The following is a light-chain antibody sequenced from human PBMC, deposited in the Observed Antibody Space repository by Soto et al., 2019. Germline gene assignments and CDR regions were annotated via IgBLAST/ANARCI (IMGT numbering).Light chain of an antibody. J-gene: IGKJ1*01. V-gene: IGKV1-5*01. CDR1: QSLSTW. Sequence: DIPMTQSPPTLSASVGDRVIITCRASQSLSTWLAWYQQKPGKAPKLLIFGASALESGVPSRFNGSGSATEFTLTINNLQPEDSATYYCQQYADYCTFGQGTKVEIK. CDR3: QQYADYCT. CDR2: GAS.